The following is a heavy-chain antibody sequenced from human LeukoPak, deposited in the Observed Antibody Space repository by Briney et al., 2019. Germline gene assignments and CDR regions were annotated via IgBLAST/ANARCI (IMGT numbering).Heavy chain of an antibody. CDR1: GYTFTTNW. CDR2: IYPGNSDT. Sequence: GESLKISCQVSGYTFTTNWIGWVRQMPGKGLEWMGIIYPGNSDTTYSPSFEGQVTISADKSISTAYLQWSSLKASDTAIYYCARQAGSSWSPFDYWGQGTLVTVSS. D-gene: IGHD6-13*01. V-gene: IGHV5-51*01. CDR3: ARQAGSSWSPFDY. J-gene: IGHJ4*02.